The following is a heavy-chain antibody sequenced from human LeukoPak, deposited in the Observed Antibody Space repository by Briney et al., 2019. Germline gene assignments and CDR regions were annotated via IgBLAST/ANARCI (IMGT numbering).Heavy chain of an antibody. V-gene: IGHV4-34*01. CDR2: INHSGST. CDR1: GGSFSGYY. CDR3: AKGRVRNNNSDGYNSFDS. Sequence: SETLSLTCAVYGGSFSGYYWSWIRQPPGKGLEWIGEINHSGSTNYNPSLKRRATISVDTSKNQFSLKLSSVTPADTAWYYCAKGRVRNNNSDGYNSFDSWGRGPLVTFSS. D-gene: IGHD1-20*01. J-gene: IGHJ4*02.